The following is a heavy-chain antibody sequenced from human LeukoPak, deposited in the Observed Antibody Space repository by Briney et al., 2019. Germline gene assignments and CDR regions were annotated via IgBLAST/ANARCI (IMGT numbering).Heavy chain of an antibody. Sequence: SETLSLTCAVYGGSFSGYYWSWIRQPPGKGLEWIGEINHSGSTNYNPSLKSRVTISVDTSKNQFSLKLSSVTAADTAVYYCARVEVTINTLGAFDIWGQGTMVTVSS. D-gene: IGHD5-18*01. V-gene: IGHV4-34*01. CDR3: ARVEVTINTLGAFDI. J-gene: IGHJ3*02. CDR2: INHSGST. CDR1: GGSFSGYY.